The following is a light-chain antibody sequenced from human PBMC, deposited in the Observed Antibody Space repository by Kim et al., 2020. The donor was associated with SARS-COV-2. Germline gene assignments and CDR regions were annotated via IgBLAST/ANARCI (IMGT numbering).Light chain of an antibody. J-gene: IGKJ1*01. CDR1: QSVGSW. Sequence: DIQMTQSPSTMSASVGDRVTITCRASQSVGSWVAWYQQKPGKAPKLLIYKASRLDSGVPSRFSGSGSGTEFTLTINSLQPDDFATYYCLQYNNYRASAQGTKVVIK. CDR2: KAS. V-gene: IGKV1-5*03. CDR3: LQYNNYRA.